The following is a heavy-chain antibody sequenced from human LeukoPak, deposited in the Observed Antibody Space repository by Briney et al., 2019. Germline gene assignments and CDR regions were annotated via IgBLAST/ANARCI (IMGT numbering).Heavy chain of an antibody. CDR3: ARDDRNRGRRAFDI. CDR2: IYHSGST. V-gene: IGHV4-4*02. CDR1: GGSISSSNW. D-gene: IGHD3-10*01. Sequence: SETLSLTCAVSGGSISSSNWWSWVRQPPGKGLEWIGEIYHSGSTNYSPSLKSRVTISVDKSKNQFSLKLSSVTAADTAVYYCARDDRNRGRRAFDIWGQGTMVTVS. J-gene: IGHJ3*02.